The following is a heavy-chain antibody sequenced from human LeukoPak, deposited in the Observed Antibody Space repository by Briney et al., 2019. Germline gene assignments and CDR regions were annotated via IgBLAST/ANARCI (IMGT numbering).Heavy chain of an antibody. V-gene: IGHV3-7*03. CDR2: INPGGSAK. J-gene: IGHJ5*02. D-gene: IGHD5-18*01. Sequence: GGALRLSCAASGFTFRTYWMAWVRQAPGKGLEWVANINPGGSAKYYVDSVKGRFTISRDDAKTSLYLQMNSLRAEDTAVYYCARIHRSNWFDPWGQGTLVTVSS. CDR1: GFTFRTYW. CDR3: ARIHRSNWFDP.